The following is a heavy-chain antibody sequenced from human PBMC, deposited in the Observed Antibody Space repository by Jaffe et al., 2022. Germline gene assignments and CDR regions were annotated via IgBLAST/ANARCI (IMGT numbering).Heavy chain of an antibody. CDR3: ARPPRIAVAGRVGWFDP. CDR1: GFTFSSYW. Sequence: EVQLVESGGGLVQPGGSLRLSCAASGFTFSSYWMHWVRQAPGKGLVWVSRINSDGSSTSYADSVKGRFTISRDNAKNTLYLQMNSLRAEDTAVYYCARPPRIAVAGRVGWFDPWGQGTLVTVSS. J-gene: IGHJ5*02. CDR2: INSDGSST. V-gene: IGHV3-74*01. D-gene: IGHD6-19*01.